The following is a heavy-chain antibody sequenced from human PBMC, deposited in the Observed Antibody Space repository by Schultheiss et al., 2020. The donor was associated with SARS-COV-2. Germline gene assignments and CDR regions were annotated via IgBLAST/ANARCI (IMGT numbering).Heavy chain of an antibody. CDR1: GYTFTGYY. Sequence: ASVKVSCKASGYTFTGYYMHWVRQAPGQGLEWMGWINPNSGGTNYAQKFQGRVTMTRDTSISTAYMELSRLRFDDTAVYYCARVARDGYNYYFDYWGQGTLVTVSS. V-gene: IGHV1-2*02. D-gene: IGHD5-24*01. CDR3: ARVARDGYNYYFDY. CDR2: INPNSGGT. J-gene: IGHJ4*02.